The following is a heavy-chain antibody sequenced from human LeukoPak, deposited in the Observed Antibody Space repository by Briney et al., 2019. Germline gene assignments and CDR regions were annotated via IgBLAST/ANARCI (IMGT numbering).Heavy chain of an antibody. CDR2: IYHSGST. J-gene: IGHJ4*02. V-gene: IGHV4-38-2*01. D-gene: IGHD3-22*01. CDR1: GYSISSGYY. CDR3: ARAMYDSSGYPFDY. Sequence: SETLSLTCAVSGYSISSGYYWGWIRQPPGKGLEWIGSIYHSGSTYYNPSLKSRVTISVDTSKNQFSLKLSSVTAADTAVYYCARAMYDSSGYPFDYWGQGTLVTVSS.